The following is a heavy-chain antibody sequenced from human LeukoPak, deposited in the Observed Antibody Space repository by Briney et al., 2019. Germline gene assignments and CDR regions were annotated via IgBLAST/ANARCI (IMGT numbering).Heavy chain of an antibody. CDR3: AKCAGYSSGWPDY. V-gene: IGHV3-73*01. J-gene: IGHJ4*02. CDR1: GFTFSGSA. CDR2: IRSKANSYAT. D-gene: IGHD6-19*01. Sequence: GGSLKLSCAASGFTFSGSAMHWVRQASGKGLEWIGRIRSKANSYATTYPASVKGRFTISRDDSNNTAYLQMNSLRAEDTAVHYCAKCAGYSSGWPDYWGQGTLVTVSS.